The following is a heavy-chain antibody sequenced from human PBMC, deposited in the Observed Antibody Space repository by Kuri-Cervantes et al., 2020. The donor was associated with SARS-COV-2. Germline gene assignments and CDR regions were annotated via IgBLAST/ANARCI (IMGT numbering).Heavy chain of an antibody. D-gene: IGHD3-10*01. V-gene: IGHV3-21*01. CDR3: ARDRPSNYYGSGSSLDAFDI. Sequence: GESLKISCAASGFTFSSYSMNWVRQAPGKGLEWVSSISSSSSYIYYADSVKGRFTISRDNAKNSLYLQMNGLRAEDTAVYYCARDRPSNYYGSGSSLDAFDIWGQGTMVTVSS. CDR2: ISSSSSYI. J-gene: IGHJ3*02. CDR1: GFTFSSYS.